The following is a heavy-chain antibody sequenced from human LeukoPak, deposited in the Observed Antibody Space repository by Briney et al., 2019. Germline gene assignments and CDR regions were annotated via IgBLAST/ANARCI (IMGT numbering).Heavy chain of an antibody. CDR2: IYPGDSDT. CDR3: ARGTRWTVAIIPTYFDY. J-gene: IGHJ4*02. D-gene: IGHD3-3*01. V-gene: IGHV5-51*01. Sequence: PGESLKISCKGSGYRFTSYWIGWVRQMPGKGLEWMRIIYPGDSDTRYSPSFQGQVTISADKSISTAYLQWSSLKASDTAMYYCARGTRWTVAIIPTYFDYWGQGTLVTVSS. CDR1: GYRFTSYW.